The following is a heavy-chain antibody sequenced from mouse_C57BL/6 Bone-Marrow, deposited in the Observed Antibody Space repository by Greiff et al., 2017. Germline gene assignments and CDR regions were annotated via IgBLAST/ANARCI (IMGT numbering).Heavy chain of an antibody. Sequence: EVQVVESGAELVRPGASVKLSCTASGFNIKDDYMHWVKQRPEQGLEWIGWIDPENGDTEYASKFQGKATITADTSSNTAYLQLSSLTSEDTAVYYCTTDYGSSPDYWGQGTTLTVSS. CDR1: GFNIKDDY. D-gene: IGHD1-1*01. V-gene: IGHV14-4*01. CDR3: TTDYGSSPDY. J-gene: IGHJ2*01. CDR2: IDPENGDT.